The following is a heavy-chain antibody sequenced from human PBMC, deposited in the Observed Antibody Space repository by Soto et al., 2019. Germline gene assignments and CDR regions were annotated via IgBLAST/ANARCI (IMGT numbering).Heavy chain of an antibody. J-gene: IGHJ2*01. D-gene: IGHD3-22*01. CDR1: GGSISSGGYY. CDR3: AQQRYYYDSSGYPRPWYFDL. CDR2: IYYSGST. Sequence: QVQLQESGPGLVKPSQTLSLTCTVSGGSISSGGYYWSWIRQHPGKGLEWIGYIYYSGSTYYNPSLKSRVTISLDTSHDPFSLQLSSVPAADTAVYYCAQQRYYYDSSGYPRPWYFDLWGRGTLVTVSS. V-gene: IGHV4-31*03.